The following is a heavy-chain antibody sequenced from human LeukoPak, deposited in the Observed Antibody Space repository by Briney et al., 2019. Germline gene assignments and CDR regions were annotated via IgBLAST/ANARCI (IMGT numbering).Heavy chain of an antibody. CDR2: INTDGTVT. J-gene: IGHJ4*02. CDR3: ATKQWLAPPPDS. CDR1: GFTFSKYW. D-gene: IGHD6-19*01. Sequence: RPGGALRLSCAASGFTFSKYWMLWVRQAPGKGLESVSRINTDGTVTTYADSVKGRFTGSRDNADNTMFLQMNSVRDEDTAVYYCATKQWLAPPPDSWGQGTPVTVSS. V-gene: IGHV3-74*01.